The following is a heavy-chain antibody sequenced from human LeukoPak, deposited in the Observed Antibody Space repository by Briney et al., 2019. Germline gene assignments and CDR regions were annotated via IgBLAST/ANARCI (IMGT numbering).Heavy chain of an antibody. D-gene: IGHD3-3*01. V-gene: IGHV3-21*06. Sequence: GGSLRLSCVASGFTFGSHAMNWVRRAPGKGLEWVSSISRNSLYMYYAGSLKGRFTISRDNAKNSLYLQMDSLRAEDTAVYYCARDKVGHDFWSGYSDFWGQGTLVTVSS. CDR2: ISRNSLYM. J-gene: IGHJ4*02. CDR3: ARDKVGHDFWSGYSDF. CDR1: GFTFGSHA.